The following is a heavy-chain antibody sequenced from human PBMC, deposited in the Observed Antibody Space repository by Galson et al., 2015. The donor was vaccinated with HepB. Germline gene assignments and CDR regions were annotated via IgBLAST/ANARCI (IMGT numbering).Heavy chain of an antibody. CDR1: GYTFTSYG. D-gene: IGHD3-22*01. Sequence: SVKVSCKASGYTFTSYGISWVRQAPGQGLEWMGWISAYNGNTNYAQKLQGRVTMTTDTSTSTAYMELRSLRSDDTAVYYCARDAADSWLPQLDAFDIWGQGTMVTVSS. CDR2: ISAYNGNT. V-gene: IGHV1-18*04. CDR3: ARDAADSWLPQLDAFDI. J-gene: IGHJ3*02.